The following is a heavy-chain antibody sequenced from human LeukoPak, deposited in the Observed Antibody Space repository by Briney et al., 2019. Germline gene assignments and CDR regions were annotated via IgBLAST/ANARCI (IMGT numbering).Heavy chain of an antibody. CDR2: IYYSGST. V-gene: IGHV4-39*01. Sequence: SETLSLTCTVSGGSISSSSYYWGWIRQPPGKGLEWIGSIYYSGSTYYNPSLKSRVTISVDTSKNQFSLKLSSVTAADTAVYYCARTSGYPAVGRAFFDYWGQGTLVTVSS. D-gene: IGHD2-15*01. CDR3: ARTSGYPAVGRAFFDY. J-gene: IGHJ4*02. CDR1: GGSISSSSYY.